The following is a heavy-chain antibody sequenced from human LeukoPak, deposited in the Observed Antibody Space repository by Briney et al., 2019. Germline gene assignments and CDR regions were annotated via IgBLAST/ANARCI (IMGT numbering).Heavy chain of an antibody. CDR2: INQDGSKK. J-gene: IGHJ4*02. Sequence: GGSLRLSCVASRFTFSNYWMSWVRQAPGKGLEWVANINQDGSKKVYADSMKGRFTISRDNAKESLYFQLNSLRADDTAVYYCAKWGPHCVGDYCPALDSWGQGTLVTVSS. D-gene: IGHD2-21*02. CDR1: RFTFSNYW. CDR3: AKWGPHCVGDYCPALDS. V-gene: IGHV3-7*01.